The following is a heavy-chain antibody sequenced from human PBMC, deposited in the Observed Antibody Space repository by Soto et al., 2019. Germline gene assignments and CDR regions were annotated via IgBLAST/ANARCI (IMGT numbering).Heavy chain of an antibody. CDR3: ALFRKGFGVPQYGFDP. Sequence: GGSLRLSCAASGFTFSSYAMSWVRQAPGKGLEWVSAISGSGGSTYYADSVKGRFTISRDNSKNTLYLQMNSLRAEDTAVYYWALFRKGFGVPQYGFDPWGQGTLVTVSS. J-gene: IGHJ5*02. CDR2: ISGSGGST. V-gene: IGHV3-23*01. D-gene: IGHD3-3*01. CDR1: GFTFSSYA.